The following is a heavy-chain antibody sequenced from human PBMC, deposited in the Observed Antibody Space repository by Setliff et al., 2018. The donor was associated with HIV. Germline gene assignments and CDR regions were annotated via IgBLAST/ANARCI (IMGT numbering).Heavy chain of an antibody. CDR2: IYYSGST. CDR3: ARQRGYDVLTYYFDY. D-gene: IGHD3-9*01. J-gene: IGHJ4*02. Sequence: LSLTCTVSGGSISNNFWSWIRQPPGKGLEWIGYIYYSGSTNYNPSLKSRVTISVDTSKNQFSLKLSSVTAADTAVYYCARQRGYDVLTYYFDYRGQGTLVTVSS. CDR1: GGSISNNF. V-gene: IGHV4-59*08.